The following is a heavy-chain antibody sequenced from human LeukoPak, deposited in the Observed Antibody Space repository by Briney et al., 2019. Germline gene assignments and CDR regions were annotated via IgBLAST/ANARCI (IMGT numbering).Heavy chain of an antibody. D-gene: IGHD3-10*01. J-gene: IGHJ4*02. V-gene: IGHV1-58*01. Sequence: GASVKVSCMASGFTFTSSAVQWVRQARGQRLEWIGWIVVGSGNTNYAQKFQERVTITRDMSTSTAYMELSSLRSEDTAVYYCAAVASGLPHYFDYWGQGTLVTVSS. CDR1: GFTFTSSA. CDR2: IVVGSGNT. CDR3: AAVASGLPHYFDY.